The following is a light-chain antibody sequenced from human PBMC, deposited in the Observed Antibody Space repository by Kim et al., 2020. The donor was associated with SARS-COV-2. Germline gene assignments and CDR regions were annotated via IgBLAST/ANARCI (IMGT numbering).Light chain of an antibody. J-gene: IGLJ2*01. Sequence: PAGTVPLTCGSSTGAVTSGHYPYWFQQKPGQAPKTLIYNTVNKHSWTPARFSGSLLGDKAALTLSGAQPEDEAEYYCLLVYGETRVFGGGTKVTVL. CDR2: NTV. V-gene: IGLV7-46*01. CDR3: LLVYGETRV. CDR1: TGAVTSGHY.